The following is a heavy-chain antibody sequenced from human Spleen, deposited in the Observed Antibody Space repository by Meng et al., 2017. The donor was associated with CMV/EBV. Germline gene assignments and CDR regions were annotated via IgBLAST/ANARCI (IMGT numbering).Heavy chain of an antibody. Sequence: QVQLHQWGAGLLKPSATLSLTCAVYGESFSGYYWSWIRQPPGKGLQWIGEINHSGSTNYNPSLKSRVTISVDTSKNQFSLKLSSVTAADTAVYYCAREDCSGGSCSYFDYWGRGTLVTVSS. D-gene: IGHD2-15*01. CDR2: INHSGST. CDR3: AREDCSGGSCSYFDY. J-gene: IGHJ4*02. CDR1: GESFSGYY. V-gene: IGHV4-34*01.